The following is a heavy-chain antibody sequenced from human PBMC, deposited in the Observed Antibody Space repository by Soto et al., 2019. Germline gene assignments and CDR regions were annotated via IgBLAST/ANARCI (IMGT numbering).Heavy chain of an antibody. D-gene: IGHD1-26*01. Sequence: SETLSLTCTVSGEYGTSGDYLWTWIRQAPGKGLELIAYIYYTSSTYYNPPLKSRTTISVDTSKNQFSLNLNSVTAADTAVYYCARAPIVGATGLDLWGQGILVTVSS. J-gene: IGHJ4*02. CDR2: IYYTSST. CDR1: GEYGTSGDYL. CDR3: ARAPIVGATGLDL. V-gene: IGHV4-30-4*01.